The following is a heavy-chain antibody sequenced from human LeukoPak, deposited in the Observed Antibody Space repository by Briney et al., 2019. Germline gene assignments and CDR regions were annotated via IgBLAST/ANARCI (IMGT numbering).Heavy chain of an antibody. Sequence: GGSLRLSCAASGFTFSSYSMNWVRQAPGKGLEWVSSISSSSSYIYYADSVKGRFTISRDNAKNSLYLQMNSLRAEDTAVYYCXRXISXGIAAAGPTGDYWGQGTLVTVSS. D-gene: IGHD6-13*01. CDR1: GFTFSSYS. J-gene: IGHJ4*02. CDR2: ISSSSSYI. V-gene: IGHV3-21*01. CDR3: XRXISXGIAAAGPTGDY.